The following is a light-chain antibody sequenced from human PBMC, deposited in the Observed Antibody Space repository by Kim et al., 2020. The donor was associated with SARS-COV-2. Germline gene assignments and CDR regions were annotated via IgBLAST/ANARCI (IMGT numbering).Light chain of an antibody. CDR1: SSDVGAYNF. CDR3: SSHTKSSTLV. V-gene: IGLV2-14*03. J-gene: IGLJ3*02. Sequence: GQSSTVYCTGTSSDVGAYNFVSWYQQYPGKAPKLMIYDVTKRPSVVSSRFSASKSANTASLTISGLQAEDEADYYCSSHTKSSTLVFGGGTKLTVL. CDR2: DVT.